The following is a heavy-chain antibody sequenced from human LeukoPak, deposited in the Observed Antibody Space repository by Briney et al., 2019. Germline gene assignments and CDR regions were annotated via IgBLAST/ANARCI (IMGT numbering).Heavy chain of an antibody. D-gene: IGHD6-19*01. Sequence: PSETLSLTCTVSGGSISSYYWSWIRQPPGKGLEWIGYIYYSGSTNYNPSLKSRVTISVDTSKNQFSLKLSSVTAADTAVYYCARSESDSSGWSRDAFDIWGQGTMVTVSS. CDR1: GGSISSYY. J-gene: IGHJ3*02. V-gene: IGHV4-59*08. CDR2: IYYSGST. CDR3: ARSESDSSGWSRDAFDI.